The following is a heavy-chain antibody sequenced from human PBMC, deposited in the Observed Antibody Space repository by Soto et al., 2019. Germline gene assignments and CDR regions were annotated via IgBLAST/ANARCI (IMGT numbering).Heavy chain of an antibody. V-gene: IGHV1-46*01. CDR3: AMISRDYYDSSGPLYYYYYYGMDV. CDR2: INTSGGST. CDR1: GYTFTSYY. J-gene: IGHJ6*02. D-gene: IGHD3-22*01. Sequence: ASVKVSCKASGYTFTSYYMHWVRQAPGQGLEWMGIINTSGGSTSYAQKLQGRVTMTTDTSTSTAYMELRSLRSDDTAVYYCAMISRDYYDSSGPLYYYYYYGMDVWGQGTTVTVSS.